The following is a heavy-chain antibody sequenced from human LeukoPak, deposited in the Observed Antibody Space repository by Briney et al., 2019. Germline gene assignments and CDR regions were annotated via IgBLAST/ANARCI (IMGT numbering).Heavy chain of an antibody. D-gene: IGHD3-3*01. V-gene: IGHV1-18*01. Sequence: ASVKVSCKASGYTFTSYGISWVRQAPGQGLEWMGWISAYNGNTNYAQKPQGRVTMTTDTSTSTAYMELRSLRSDDTAVYYCARLYDFWSGQQQTDAFDIWGQGTMVTVSS. CDR1: GYTFTSYG. J-gene: IGHJ3*02. CDR2: ISAYNGNT. CDR3: ARLYDFWSGQQQTDAFDI.